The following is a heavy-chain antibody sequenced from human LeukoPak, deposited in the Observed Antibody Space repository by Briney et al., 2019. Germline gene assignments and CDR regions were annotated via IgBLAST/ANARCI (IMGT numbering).Heavy chain of an antibody. V-gene: IGHV1-69*13. Sequence: GASVKVSCKASGGTFSSYAISWVRQAPGQGLEWMGGIIPIFGTANYAQKFQGRVTITADESTSTAYMELSSLRSEDTAVYYCAREGDYYDSSGYYYSLSYFDYWGQGTLVTVSS. D-gene: IGHD3-22*01. J-gene: IGHJ4*02. CDR1: GGTFSSYA. CDR3: AREGDYYDSSGYYYSLSYFDY. CDR2: IIPIFGTA.